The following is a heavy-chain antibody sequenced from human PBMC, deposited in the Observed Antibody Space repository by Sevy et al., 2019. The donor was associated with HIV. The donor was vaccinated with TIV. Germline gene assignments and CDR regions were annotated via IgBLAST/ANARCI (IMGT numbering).Heavy chain of an antibody. CDR2: IYSDGST. V-gene: IGHV3-66*01. J-gene: IGHJ4*02. D-gene: IGHD3-3*01. CDR3: ARGGTIFGLVRHYFDY. CDR1: GFSVNSNY. Sequence: GGSLRLSCAASGFSVNSNYMTWVRQAPGKGLNWVSIIYSDGSTKYEDGLKGRFTISRDNSKNTMYLQMNSLRVEDTAVYYCARGGTIFGLVRHYFDYWGQGTLVTVSS.